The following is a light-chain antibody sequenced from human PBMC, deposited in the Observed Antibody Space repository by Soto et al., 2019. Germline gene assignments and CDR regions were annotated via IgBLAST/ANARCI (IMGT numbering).Light chain of an antibody. Sequence: QSALTQPASVSGSPGQSVTISCTGTSSDFGSYKFVSWYQHHPGKAPKVIIYETSKRPSGVSDRFSGSKSGNTASLTISGLQAEDEADYYCCSFTSTNTHVFGSGTKLTVL. CDR2: ETS. CDR1: SSDFGSYKF. CDR3: CSFTSTNTHV. J-gene: IGLJ1*01. V-gene: IGLV2-23*01.